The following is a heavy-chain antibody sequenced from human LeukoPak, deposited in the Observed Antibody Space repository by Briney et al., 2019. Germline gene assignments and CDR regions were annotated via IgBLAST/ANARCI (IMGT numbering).Heavy chain of an antibody. V-gene: IGHV3-30*02. D-gene: IGHD5-18*01. CDR2: IRYVGSNK. CDR3: AKDPRDHSYGWSWRYFDY. Sequence: GGSLTLSCALSGLTFSSYVMRWARQAPGKWRAGLAFIRYVGSNKYYAHSVKGQLTISRDNSKNTLYLQMNSLRAEDTAVYYCAKDPRDHSYGWSWRYFDYWGQGTLVTVSS. CDR1: GLTFSSYV. J-gene: IGHJ4*02.